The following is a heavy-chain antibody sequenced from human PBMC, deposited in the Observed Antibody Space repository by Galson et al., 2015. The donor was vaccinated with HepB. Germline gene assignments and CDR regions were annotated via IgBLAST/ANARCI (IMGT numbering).Heavy chain of an antibody. CDR2: ISGSGGST. J-gene: IGHJ6*02. Sequence: SCKASGYTFSSYAMSWVRQAPGKGLERVSAISGSGGSTYYADSVKGRFTISRDNSKNTLYLQMNSLRAEDTAVFYCAKDSDYYYGMDVWGQGTTVTVSS. V-gene: IGHV3-23*01. D-gene: IGHD1-26*01. CDR1: GYTFSSYA. CDR3: AKDSDYYYGMDV.